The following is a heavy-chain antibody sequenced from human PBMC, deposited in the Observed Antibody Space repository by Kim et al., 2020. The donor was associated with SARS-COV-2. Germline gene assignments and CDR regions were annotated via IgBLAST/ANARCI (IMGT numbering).Heavy chain of an antibody. CDR2: VFDSGST. D-gene: IGHD3-22*01. CDR1: GGSISYYY. J-gene: IGHJ2*01. Sequence: SETLSLTCTVSGGSISYYYWSWIRQPPGKGLEWFGYVFDSGSTNYNPSLMSRVTITLDTSKKQFSLQLPSVTAAATAVYYCGRGKYYYDGSGNPRVGYFEPWGRGTLVTVSS. CDR3: GRGKYYYDGSGNPRVGYFEP. V-gene: IGHV4-59*01.